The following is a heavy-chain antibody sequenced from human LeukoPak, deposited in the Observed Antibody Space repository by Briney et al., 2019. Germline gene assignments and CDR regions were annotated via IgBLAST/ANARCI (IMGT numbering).Heavy chain of an antibody. J-gene: IGHJ4*02. Sequence: RASVKVSCKASGYTFTNYDINWVRQATGQGLEWMGWMNPNSGNTGYAQKFQGRVTITRDTSISTAYMDLSSLRSEDTAAYYCARALSPWGSYRYPLSYWGQGTLVTVSS. CDR3: ARALSPWGSYRYPLSY. CDR1: GYTFTNYD. D-gene: IGHD3-16*02. CDR2: MNPNSGNT. V-gene: IGHV1-8*03.